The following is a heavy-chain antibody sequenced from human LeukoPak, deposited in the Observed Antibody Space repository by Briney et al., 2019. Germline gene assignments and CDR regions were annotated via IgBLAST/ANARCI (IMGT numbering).Heavy chain of an antibody. CDR1: GYTFTGYY. J-gene: IGHJ4*02. Sequence: ASVKVSCKASGYTFTGYYMHWVRQAPGQGLEWMGTINPSGDSTTYTQKFQGRVTMTREMSTTTVYMELSNLRSEDTAVYYCARKAYYYDSSGYDLWGQGTLVTVSS. CDR3: ARKAYYYDSSGYDL. V-gene: IGHV1-46*01. D-gene: IGHD3-22*01. CDR2: INPSGDST.